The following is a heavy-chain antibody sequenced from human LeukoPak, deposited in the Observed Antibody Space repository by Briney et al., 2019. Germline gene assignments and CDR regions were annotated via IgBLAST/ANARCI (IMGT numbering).Heavy chain of an antibody. Sequence: PGGSLRLPCAASGFTFSSYAMHWVRQAPGKGLEWVAVISYDGSNKYYADSVKGRFTISRDNSKNTLYLQMNSLRAEDTAVYYCARALRRYSSSYDFDDWGQGALVTV. V-gene: IGHV3-30-3*01. CDR3: ARALRRYSSSYDFDD. CDR2: ISYDGSNK. J-gene: IGHJ4*02. CDR1: GFTFSSYA. D-gene: IGHD6-6*01.